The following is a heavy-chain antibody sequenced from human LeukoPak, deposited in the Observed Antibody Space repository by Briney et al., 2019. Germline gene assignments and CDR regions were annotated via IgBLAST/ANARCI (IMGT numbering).Heavy chain of an antibody. Sequence: SETLSLTCVVSGGSIRTINNWWSWVRQPPGKGLEWIGEVLHGGSTNYNPSLRRRVTISVDMSKNQFSLKLTSVTTADTAVYYCARRLRPYYDFYSENSIRRGYMDVWGNGTTVTISS. J-gene: IGHJ6*03. CDR1: GGSIRTINNW. CDR3: ARRLRPYYDFYSENSIRRGYMDV. V-gene: IGHV4-4*02. CDR2: VLHGGST. D-gene: IGHD3-3*01.